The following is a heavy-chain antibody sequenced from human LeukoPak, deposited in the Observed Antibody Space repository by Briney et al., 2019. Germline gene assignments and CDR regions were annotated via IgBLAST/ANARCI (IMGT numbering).Heavy chain of an antibody. CDR3: ASDSSRTRWYFDL. J-gene: IGHJ2*01. CDR2: INHSGST. Sequence: SETLSLTCAVYGGSFSGYHWSWIRQPPGKGLEWIGEINHSGSTNYNPSLKSRVTISVDTSKNQFSLKLSSVTAADTAVYYCASDSSRTRWYFDLWGRGTLVTVSS. V-gene: IGHV4-34*01. CDR1: GGSFSGYH. D-gene: IGHD3-22*01.